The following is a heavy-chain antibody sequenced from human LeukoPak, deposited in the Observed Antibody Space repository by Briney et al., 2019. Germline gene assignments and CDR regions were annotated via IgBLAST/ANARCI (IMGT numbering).Heavy chain of an antibody. CDR1: GFTFSSYA. CDR2: ISSNGGST. CDR3: ARHTIVRNTYYFDY. D-gene: IGHD3-10*01. V-gene: IGHV3-64*01. Sequence: PGGTLRLSCAASGFTFSSYAMHWVRQAPGQGLEYVSAISSNGGSTYYATSVKGRFTISRDNSKNPLYLQMGSLRAEDMAVYYCARHTIVRNTYYFDYWGQGTLVTVSS. J-gene: IGHJ4*02.